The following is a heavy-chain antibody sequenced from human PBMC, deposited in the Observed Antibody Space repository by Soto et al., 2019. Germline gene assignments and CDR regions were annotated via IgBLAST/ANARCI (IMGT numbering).Heavy chain of an antibody. J-gene: IGHJ4*02. CDR1: GFTVSSNY. CDR2: LYSGGGT. CDR3: AREGNYYSGDY. Sequence: EVQLVETGGGLIQPGGSLRLSCAASGFTVSSNYMSWVRQAPGKGLEWISVLYSGGGTYYADSVKGRFTISRDNSKNTLYLQMNSLRAEDTAVYYCAREGNYYSGDYWGQGTLVTVSS. V-gene: IGHV3-53*02. D-gene: IGHD3-22*01.